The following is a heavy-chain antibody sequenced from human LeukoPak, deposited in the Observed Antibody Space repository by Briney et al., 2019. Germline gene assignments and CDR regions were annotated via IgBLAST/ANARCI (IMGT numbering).Heavy chain of an antibody. J-gene: IGHJ4*02. D-gene: IGHD4-23*01. V-gene: IGHV3-48*01. CDR3: AKDARSFGGTYFDY. Sequence: GGSLRLSCAASGFTFSIYSMHWARQAPGKGLEWLSYITSSSSTIYFADSVKGRFTISRDTSKTTLYLQMNSLRAEDTAIYYCAKDARSFGGTYFDYWGQGIQVTVSS. CDR1: GFTFSIYS. CDR2: ITSSSSTI.